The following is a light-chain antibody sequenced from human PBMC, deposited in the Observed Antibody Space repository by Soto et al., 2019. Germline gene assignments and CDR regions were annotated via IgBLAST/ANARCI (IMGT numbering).Light chain of an antibody. Sequence: SYELTQPPSVSVAPGKTASVACGGSNIGSKSVHWYQKKSRQAPVLVMYYDSDRPSGIPGRFSGSNSGNTATLTTSRVEAGDDADYYCQVWDISSGHVVFGGGTKLTVL. CDR3: QVWDISSGHVV. CDR1: NIGSKS. CDR2: YDS. V-gene: IGLV3-21*01. J-gene: IGLJ3*02.